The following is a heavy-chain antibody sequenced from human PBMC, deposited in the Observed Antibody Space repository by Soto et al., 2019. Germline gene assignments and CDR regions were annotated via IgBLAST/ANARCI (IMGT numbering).Heavy chain of an antibody. D-gene: IGHD6-19*01. CDR3: AAEYSSGVDVNWFDP. CDR1: GFTFTSSA. V-gene: IGHV1-58*01. CDR2: IVVGSGNT. Sequence: GASVKVSCKASGFTFTSSAVQWVRQARGQRLEWIGWIVVGSGNTNYAQKFQERVTITRDMSTSTAYMELSSLRSEDTAVYYCAAEYSSGVDVNWFDPWGQGTLVTVSS. J-gene: IGHJ5*02.